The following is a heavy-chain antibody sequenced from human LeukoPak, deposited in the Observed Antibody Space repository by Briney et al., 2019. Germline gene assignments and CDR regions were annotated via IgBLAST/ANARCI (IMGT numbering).Heavy chain of an antibody. J-gene: IGHJ4*02. D-gene: IGHD3-10*01. CDR3: ARGRSLYYGSGSYFPFDY. CDR2: INHSGST. CDR1: GGSFSGYY. V-gene: IGHV4-34*01. Sequence: SETLSLTCAVYGGSFSGYYWSWIRQPPGKGLGWIGEINHSGSTNYNPSLKSRVTISVDTSKNQFSLKLSSVTAADTAVYYCARGRSLYYGSGSYFPFDYWGQGTLVTVSS.